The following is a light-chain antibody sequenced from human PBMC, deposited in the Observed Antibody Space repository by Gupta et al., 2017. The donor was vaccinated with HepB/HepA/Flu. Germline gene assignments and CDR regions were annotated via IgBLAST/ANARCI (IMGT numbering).Light chain of an antibody. V-gene: IGKV3-20*01. J-gene: IGKJ3*01. Sequence: EAVLTQSPGTLSLSPGDSATLSCRASQSISSTYFSWYQQKPGQAPRLLIYCASYRATGIPDRFSGSGSGTDFTLTISRREQEDFAVYYYHLYGSLGSFTFGRGTKV. CDR2: CAS. CDR1: QSISSTY. CDR3: HLYGSLGSFT.